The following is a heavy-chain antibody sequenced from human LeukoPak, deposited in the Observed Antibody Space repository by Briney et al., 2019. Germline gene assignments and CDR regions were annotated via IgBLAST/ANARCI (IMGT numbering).Heavy chain of an antibody. Sequence: SETLSLTCTVSGGSISAYYWSWIRQPAGKGLEWIGRIHTSGSTNYNPSLKSRVTMSIDTSKNQFSLKLSSVTAADTAVYYCARHDSSGEFDYWGQGTLVTVSS. CDR1: GGSISAYY. V-gene: IGHV4-4*07. D-gene: IGHD3-22*01. J-gene: IGHJ4*02. CDR3: ARHDSSGEFDY. CDR2: IHTSGST.